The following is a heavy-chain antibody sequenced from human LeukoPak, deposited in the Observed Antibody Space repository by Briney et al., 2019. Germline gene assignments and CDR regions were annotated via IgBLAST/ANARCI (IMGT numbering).Heavy chain of an antibody. V-gene: IGHV1-8*01. CDR1: GYTFTSYD. Sequence: GASVKVSCKASGYTFTSYDINWVRQATGQGLEWMGWMNPNSGNTGYAQKFQGRVTMTRNTSISTAYMELSSLRSEDTAVYYRARGMVRGVISYYYGMDVWGQGTTVTVSS. D-gene: IGHD3-10*01. CDR3: ARGMVRGVISYYYGMDV. CDR2: MNPNSGNT. J-gene: IGHJ6*02.